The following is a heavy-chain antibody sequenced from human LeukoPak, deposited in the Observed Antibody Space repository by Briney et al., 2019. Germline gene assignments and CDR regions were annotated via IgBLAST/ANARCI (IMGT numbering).Heavy chain of an antibody. D-gene: IGHD1-26*01. CDR2: ISYDGSNK. CDR3: AKDLSGSHTY. J-gene: IGHJ4*02. Sequence: GGSLRLSCAASGFTFSSYGMYWVRQAPGKGLEWVAVISYDGSNKYYADSVKGRFTISRDNSRNTLYLQMNSLRAEDTAVYYCAKDLSGSHTYWGQGTLVTVSS. CDR1: GFTFSSYG. V-gene: IGHV3-30*18.